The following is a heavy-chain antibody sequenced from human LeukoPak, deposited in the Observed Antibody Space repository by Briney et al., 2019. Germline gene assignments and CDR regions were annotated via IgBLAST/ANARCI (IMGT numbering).Heavy chain of an antibody. Sequence: GGSLRLSCTASGFTFGDYAMSWVRQAPGKGLEWVGFIRSKAYGGTTEYAASVKGRFTISRDDSKSIAYLQMNSLKTEDTAVYYCTRDRHRITMMPPDVWGQGTTVTVSS. CDR3: TRDRHRITMMPPDV. CDR2: IRSKAYGGTT. V-gene: IGHV3-49*04. CDR1: GFTFGDYA. D-gene: IGHD3-22*01. J-gene: IGHJ6*02.